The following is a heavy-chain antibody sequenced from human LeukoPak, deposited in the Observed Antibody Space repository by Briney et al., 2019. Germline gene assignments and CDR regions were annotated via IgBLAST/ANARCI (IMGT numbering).Heavy chain of an antibody. Sequence: PSETLSLTCTVSGGSISNYYWSWIRQPPGKGLEWIGYILYSGSTNYNPSLKSRVTLSVDTSKNQFSLRLGSVTAADKAMYYCARQPYMLGAYYFDYWGQGTLITVSS. J-gene: IGHJ4*02. V-gene: IGHV4-59*08. CDR1: GGSISNYY. CDR2: ILYSGST. D-gene: IGHD1-26*01. CDR3: ARQPYMLGAYYFDY.